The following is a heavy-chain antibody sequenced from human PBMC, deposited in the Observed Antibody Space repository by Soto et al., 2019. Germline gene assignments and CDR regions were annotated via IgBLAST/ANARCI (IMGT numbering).Heavy chain of an antibody. CDR1: GGSFSGYY. CDR3: ARGRANYYDSSGYYWRFDY. Sequence: SETLSLTCAVYGGSFSGYYWSWIRQPPGKGLEWIGEINHSGSTNYNPSLKSRVTISVDTSKNQFSLKLSSVTAADTAVYYCARGRANYYDSSGYYWRFDYWGQGTLVTV. V-gene: IGHV4-34*01. CDR2: INHSGST. D-gene: IGHD3-22*01. J-gene: IGHJ4*02.